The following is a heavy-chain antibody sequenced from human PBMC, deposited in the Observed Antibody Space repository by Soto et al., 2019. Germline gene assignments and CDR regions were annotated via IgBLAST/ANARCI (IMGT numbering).Heavy chain of an antibody. J-gene: IGHJ5*02. D-gene: IGHD3-10*01. CDR2: FDPEDGET. CDR3: ATDLMVRGVLIMHNSFDP. CDR1: GYTLTELS. Sequence: GASVKVSCKVSGYTLTELSMPWVRQAPGKGLEWMGGFDPEDGETIYEQKFQGRVTMTEDTSTDTAYMELSSLRCEDTAEYYCATDLMVRGVLIMHNSFDPWGQGTLVTV. V-gene: IGHV1-24*01.